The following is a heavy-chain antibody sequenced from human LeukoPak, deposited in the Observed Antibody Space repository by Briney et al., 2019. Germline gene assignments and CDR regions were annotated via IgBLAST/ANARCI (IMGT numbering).Heavy chain of an antibody. V-gene: IGHV3-23*01. Sequence: GGSLRLSCAASGVSFSSCAMSWVRQAPGKGLEWVSAISGSGGSTYYADSVKGRFTISRDNSKNTLYLQMNSLRAEDTAVYYCAKDLGYYYGSGSYLDYWGQGTLVTVSS. D-gene: IGHD3-10*01. CDR1: GVSFSSCA. J-gene: IGHJ4*02. CDR3: AKDLGYYYGSGSYLDY. CDR2: ISGSGGST.